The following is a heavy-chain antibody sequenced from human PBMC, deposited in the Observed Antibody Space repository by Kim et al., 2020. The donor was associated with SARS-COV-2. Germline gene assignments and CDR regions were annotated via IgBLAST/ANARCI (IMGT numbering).Heavy chain of an antibody. J-gene: IGHJ3*02. CDR2: ISGSGGST. D-gene: IGHD3-22*01. CDR1: GFTFSSYA. Sequence: GGSLRLSCAASGFTFSSYAMSWVRQAPGKGLEWVSAISGSGGSTYYADSVKGRFTISRDNSKNTLYLQMNSLRAEDTAVYYCAKGYYYDSSGIRTSAFDIWGQGTMVTVSS. V-gene: IGHV3-23*01. CDR3: AKGYYYDSSGIRTSAFDI.